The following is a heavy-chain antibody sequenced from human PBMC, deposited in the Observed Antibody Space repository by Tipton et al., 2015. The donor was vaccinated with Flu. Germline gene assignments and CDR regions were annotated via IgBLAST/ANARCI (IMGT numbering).Heavy chain of an antibody. Sequence: QLVQSGAEVKMPGASVKVSCKASGYTFTGYFMHWVRQAPGQRLEWVAIINPSGGSTKYTQKFQGRVTVTRDTSTSTVYMELNSLRSEDTAVYYCARDLSFDYWGQGTLVTVSS. CDR3: ARDLSFDY. CDR2: INPSGGST. J-gene: IGHJ4*02. V-gene: IGHV1-46*01. CDR1: GYTFTGYF.